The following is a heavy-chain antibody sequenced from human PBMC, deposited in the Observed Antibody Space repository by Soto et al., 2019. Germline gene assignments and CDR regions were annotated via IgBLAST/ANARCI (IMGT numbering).Heavy chain of an antibody. CDR1: RYTLTELS. CDR3: ATFFSSSWF. V-gene: IGHV1-24*01. CDR2: FDPEDGET. Sequence: ASVKACSKVSRYTLTELSMHWVRQAPGKGLEWMGGFDPEDGETIYAQKFQGRVTMTEDTSTDTAYMELSSLRSEDTAVYYCATFFSSSWFWGQGTPVTVSS. J-gene: IGHJ4*02. D-gene: IGHD6-13*01.